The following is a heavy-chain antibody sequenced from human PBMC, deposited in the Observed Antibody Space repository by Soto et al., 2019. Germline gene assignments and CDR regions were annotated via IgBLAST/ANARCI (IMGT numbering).Heavy chain of an antibody. V-gene: IGHV3-21*04. Sequence: EVQLVESGGGLVKPGGSLRLSCAASGFTFSSYSMNWVRQPPGKGLEWVSSISSSSSYIYYADSVKGRFTISRDNAKNSLYLQMNSLRAEDTAVYYCARDRSSTVDFDYWGQGTLVTVSS. CDR1: GFTFSSYS. CDR3: ARDRSSTVDFDY. CDR2: ISSSSSYI. D-gene: IGHD4-17*01. J-gene: IGHJ4*02.